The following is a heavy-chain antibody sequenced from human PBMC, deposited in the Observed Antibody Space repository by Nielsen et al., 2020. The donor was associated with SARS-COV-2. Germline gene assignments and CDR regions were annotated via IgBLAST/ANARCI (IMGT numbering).Heavy chain of an antibody. V-gene: IGHV3-30*04. D-gene: IGHD6-13*01. Sequence: GESLKISCAASGFTFSSHAMHWVRQAPGKGPEWLAIISFDENKHYADSVKGRFTISRDNSKDTLYLQMDSLRPEDTAVYYCTKGAQLGDYWGQGTLVTVSS. CDR3: TKGAQLGDY. CDR2: ISFDENK. CDR1: GFTFSSHA. J-gene: IGHJ4*02.